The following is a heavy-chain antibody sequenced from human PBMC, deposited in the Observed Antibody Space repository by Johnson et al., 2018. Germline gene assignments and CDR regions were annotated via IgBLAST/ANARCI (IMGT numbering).Heavy chain of an antibody. V-gene: IGHV3-48*04. CDR1: GLTFSSYA. CDR3: ARGYCDFWSGFYGGGDYYYAMDV. Sequence: VQLVQSGGGVVQXGRTXRLXCAASGLTFSSYAMHWVRQDPGKGLEWVSYISSSGSTIYYADSVKGRFTIPRDNAKNSLYLQMNSPRAEDPAVYYCARGYCDFWSGFYGGGDYYYAMDVWGQGTTVTVSS. J-gene: IGHJ6*02. D-gene: IGHD3-3*01. CDR2: ISSSGSTI.